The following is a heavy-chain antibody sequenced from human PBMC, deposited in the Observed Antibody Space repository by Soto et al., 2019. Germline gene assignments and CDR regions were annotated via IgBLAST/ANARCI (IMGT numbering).Heavy chain of an antibody. D-gene: IGHD4-4*01. Sequence: SETLSLTCTVSGGSVSSGSYYWSWIRQPPGKGLEWIGYIYYSGSTNYNPSLKSRVTISVDTSKNQFSLKLSSVTAADTAVYYCVRDNYDGTFDYWGQGTLVTSPQ. CDR1: GGSVSSGSYY. V-gene: IGHV4-61*01. CDR2: IYYSGST. J-gene: IGHJ4*02. CDR3: VRDNYDGTFDY.